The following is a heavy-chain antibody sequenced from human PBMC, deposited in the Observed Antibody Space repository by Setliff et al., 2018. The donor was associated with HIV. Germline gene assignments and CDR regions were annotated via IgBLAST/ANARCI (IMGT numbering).Heavy chain of an antibody. D-gene: IGHD3-3*01. CDR2: INPNSGGT. CDR1: GYTFTGYY. J-gene: IGHJ6*03. Sequence: ASVKVSCKASGYTFTGYYTHWVRQAPGQGLEWMGWINPNSGGTNYAQKFQGRVTMTRDTSISTAYMELSRLRSDDTAAYYCARESGGVVIKGAYYYYMDVWGKGTTVTVS. CDR3: ARESGGVVIKGAYYYYMDV. V-gene: IGHV1-2*02.